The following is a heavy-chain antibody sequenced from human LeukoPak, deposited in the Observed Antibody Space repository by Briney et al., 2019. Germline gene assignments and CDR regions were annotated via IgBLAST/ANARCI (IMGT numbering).Heavy chain of an antibody. CDR1: GGTFSTYA. V-gene: IGHV1-69*10. J-gene: IGHJ4*02. D-gene: IGHD3-22*01. CDR3: ARDTHYDSSGYSRDLPHDY. CDR2: ITPILGTA. Sequence: SVKVSCKASGGTFSTYAISWVRQAPGQGLEWMGGITPILGTANYAQKLQGRVTMTTDTSTSTAYMELRSLRSDDTAVYYCARDTHYDSSGYSRDLPHDYWGQGTLVTVSS.